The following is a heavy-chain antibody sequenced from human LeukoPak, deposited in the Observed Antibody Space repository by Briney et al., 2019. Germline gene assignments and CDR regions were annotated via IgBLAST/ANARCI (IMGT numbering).Heavy chain of an antibody. D-gene: IGHD3-10*02. J-gene: IGHJ6*04. V-gene: IGHV3-74*01. Sequence: GGSLRLSCAASGFTFSNYWMHWVRQAPGKGLVWVSRINTDGSGTNYADFVKGRFTISRDNAKNSLYLQMNSLRAEDTAVYYAELGITMIGGVWGKGTTVTISS. CDR1: GFTFSNYW. CDR3: ELGITMIGGV. CDR2: INTDGSGT.